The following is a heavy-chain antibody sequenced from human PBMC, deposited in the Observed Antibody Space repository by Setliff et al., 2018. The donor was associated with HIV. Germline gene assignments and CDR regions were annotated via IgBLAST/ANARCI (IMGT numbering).Heavy chain of an antibody. CDR1: GGTFGRFG. D-gene: IGHD4-17*01. CDR3: ARSVHSLYGDYATYFDP. CDR2: IIPTFTRA. V-gene: IGHV1-69*05. Sequence: SVKVSCKASGGTFGRFGISCVRQAPGQGLEWMGGIIPTFTRANYAQKFQARVIITTDKSTSTAFMELTSLTSEDTAVYYCARSVHSLYGDYATYFDPWGQGTQVTVSS. J-gene: IGHJ5*02.